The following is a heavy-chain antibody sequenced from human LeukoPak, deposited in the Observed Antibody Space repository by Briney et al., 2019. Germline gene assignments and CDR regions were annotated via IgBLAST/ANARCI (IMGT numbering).Heavy chain of an antibody. Sequence: VASVKVSCKASGYTFTSYFMHWVRQAPGQGLDWMGIINPSGGSTSYAQKFQGRVTMTRDTSTSTAYMELSSLRSEDTAGYYCARDTADYGDYDYWGQGTLVTVSS. J-gene: IGHJ4*02. CDR1: GYTFTSYF. CDR2: INPSGGST. V-gene: IGHV1-46*01. D-gene: IGHD4-17*01. CDR3: ARDTADYGDYDY.